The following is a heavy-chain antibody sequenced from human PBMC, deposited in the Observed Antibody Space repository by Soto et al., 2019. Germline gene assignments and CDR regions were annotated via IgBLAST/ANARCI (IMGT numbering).Heavy chain of an antibody. V-gene: IGHV4-39*01. J-gene: IGHJ4*02. Sequence: QLRLQESGPGLVKPSETLSLTCTVSGGSISSTTYYWGWIRQPPGKGLEWIGSMYSLGNTYYNPSLKRRGTVSVDTSKNHFALKLSSVTAADTAVYYCARQPYDSRGYYYGNWGQGTLVTVSS. CDR1: GGSISSTTYY. CDR3: ARQPYDSRGYYYGN. CDR2: MYSLGNT. D-gene: IGHD3-22*01.